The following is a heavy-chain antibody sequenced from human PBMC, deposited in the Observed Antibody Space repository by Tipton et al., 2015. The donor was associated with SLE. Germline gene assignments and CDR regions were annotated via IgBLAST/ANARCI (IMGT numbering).Heavy chain of an antibody. CDR2: ISSSSSYI. D-gene: IGHD6-13*01. CDR1: GFTFSSYS. Sequence: GSLRLSCAASGFTFSSYSMNWVRQAPGKGLEWVSSISSSSSYIYYAGSVKGRFTISRDNAKNSLYLQMNSLRAEDTAVYYCARDVIAAAGALDYWGQGTLVTVSS. J-gene: IGHJ4*02. CDR3: ARDVIAAAGALDY. V-gene: IGHV3-21*01.